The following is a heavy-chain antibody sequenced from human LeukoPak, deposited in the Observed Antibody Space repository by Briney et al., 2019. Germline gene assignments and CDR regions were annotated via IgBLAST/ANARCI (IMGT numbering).Heavy chain of an antibody. Sequence: GGSLRLSCAASGFTFSSYGMHWVRQAPGKGLEWVAVISYDGSNKYYADSVKGRFTISRDNSKNTLYLQMNSLRAEDTAVYYCAKAAELGPKWYFDLWGRGTLVTVSS. J-gene: IGHJ2*01. D-gene: IGHD7-27*01. CDR3: AKAAELGPKWYFDL. CDR2: ISYDGSNK. V-gene: IGHV3-30*18. CDR1: GFTFSSYG.